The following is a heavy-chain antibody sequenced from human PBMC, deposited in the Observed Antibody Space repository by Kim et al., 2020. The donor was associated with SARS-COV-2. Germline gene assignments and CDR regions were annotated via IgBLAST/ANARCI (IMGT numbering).Heavy chain of an antibody. CDR1: GGSIRSYY. D-gene: IGHD3-10*01. CDR2: FYYSGRT. Sequence: SETLSLTCTVSGGSIRSYYWSWIRQPPGKGLEWIGYFYYSGRTNSNPSLKSRVTISADTSKNQVSLNLTSVTAADSAVYYCARALGEYGSGGYGLDVWGQGTTVTVSS. CDR3: ARALGEYGSGGYGLDV. V-gene: IGHV4-59*01. J-gene: IGHJ6*02.